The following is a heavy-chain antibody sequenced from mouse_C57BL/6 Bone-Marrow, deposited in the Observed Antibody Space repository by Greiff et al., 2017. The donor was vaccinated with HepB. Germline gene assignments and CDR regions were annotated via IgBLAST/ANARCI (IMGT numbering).Heavy chain of an antibody. V-gene: IGHV1-82*01. CDR1: GYAFSSSW. Sequence: VQLQQSGPELVKPGASVKISCKASGYAFSSSWMNWVKQRPGKGLEWIGRIYPGDGDTNYNGKFKGKATLTADKSTSTAYMQLSSLTSEDSAVYFCARDWDDFDYWGQGTTLTVSS. D-gene: IGHD4-1*01. CDR3: ARDWDDFDY. J-gene: IGHJ2*01. CDR2: IYPGDGDT.